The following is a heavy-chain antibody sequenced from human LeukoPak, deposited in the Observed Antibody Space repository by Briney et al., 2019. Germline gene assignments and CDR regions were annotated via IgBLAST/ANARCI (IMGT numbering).Heavy chain of an antibody. CDR2: ISAYNGNT. J-gene: IGHJ6*02. D-gene: IGHD3-10*01. Sequence: EASVKVSCKASGYTFTSYGISWVRQAPGQGLEWMGWISAYNGNTNYAQKLQGRVTMTTDTSTSTAYMELRSLRSDDTAVYYCARDLHMVRGVIAASYYYYGMDVWGQGTTVTVSS. CDR1: GYTFTSYG. CDR3: ARDLHMVRGVIAASYYYYGMDV. V-gene: IGHV1-18*01.